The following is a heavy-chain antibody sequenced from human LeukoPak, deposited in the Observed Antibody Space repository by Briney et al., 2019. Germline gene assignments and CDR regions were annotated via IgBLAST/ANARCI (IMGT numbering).Heavy chain of an antibody. CDR3: ARGFWKDYYFDY. CDR1: GGSFSSNY. J-gene: IGHJ4*02. Sequence: SETLSLTCAVSGGSFSSNYWNWIRQSPGKGLEWIGYLHYSGDVKYSPSMQSRATISLDSSGNHFSLNLRSVTAADTAVYFCARGFWKDYYFDYWGRGTLVTVSS. V-gene: IGHV4-59*01. D-gene: IGHD3-3*01. CDR2: LHYSGDV.